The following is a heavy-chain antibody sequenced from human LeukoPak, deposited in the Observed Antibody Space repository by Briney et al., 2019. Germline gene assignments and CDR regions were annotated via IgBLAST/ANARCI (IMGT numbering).Heavy chain of an antibody. CDR3: AKGSVTPLRDFDY. CDR1: GFTFSSYS. D-gene: IGHD4-17*01. J-gene: IGHJ4*02. Sequence: PGGSLRLSCAASGFTFSSYSMNWVRQAPGKGLEWVSSISSSSSYIYYADSVKGRFTISRDNAKNSLYLQMNSLRAEDTAVYYCAKGSVTPLRDFDYWGQGTLVTVSS. CDR2: ISSSSSYI. V-gene: IGHV3-21*04.